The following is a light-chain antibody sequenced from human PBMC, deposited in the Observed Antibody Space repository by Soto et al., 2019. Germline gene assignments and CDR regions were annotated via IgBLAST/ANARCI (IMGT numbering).Light chain of an antibody. CDR1: DIGSTN. CDR2: GDA. V-gene: IGLV3-9*01. CDR3: QVWHSSTVV. J-gene: IGLJ2*01. Sequence: SYELTQSLSVSVALGQTAKITCGGNDIGSTNVHWYQQKPGQAPVLVIYGDAIRPSGIPERFSGSNSGNTATLTIGRAQAGDEAHYYCQVWHSSTVVFGGGTKLTVL.